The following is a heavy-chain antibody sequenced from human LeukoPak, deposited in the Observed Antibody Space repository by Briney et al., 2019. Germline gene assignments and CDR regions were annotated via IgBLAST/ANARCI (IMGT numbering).Heavy chain of an antibody. Sequence: PSETLSLTCTASGGSISSSNYYWGWLRQPPGKGLEWIGSMYYSGGTFYNPSLKSRVTISVDTSKNQFSLRLSSVTAADTAVYYCGRFVVVTAYFDYWGQGTLVTGSS. CDR1: GGSISSSNYY. J-gene: IGHJ4*02. D-gene: IGHD2-21*02. V-gene: IGHV4-39*01. CDR3: GRFVVVTAYFDY. CDR2: MYYSGGT.